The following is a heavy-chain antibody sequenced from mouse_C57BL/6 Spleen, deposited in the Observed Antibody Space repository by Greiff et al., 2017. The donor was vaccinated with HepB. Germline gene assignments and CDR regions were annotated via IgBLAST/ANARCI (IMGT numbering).Heavy chain of an antibody. D-gene: IGHD1-1*01. CDR3: ARAYYGSRYDAMDY. CDR2: IYPRSGNT. CDR1: GYTFTSYG. J-gene: IGHJ4*01. V-gene: IGHV1-81*01. Sequence: VQLQQSGAELARPGASVKLSCKASGYTFTSYGISWVKQRTGQGLEWIGEIYPRSGNTYYNEKFKGKATLTADKSSSTAYMELRSLTSEDSAVYYCARAYYGSRYDAMDYWGQGTSVTVSS.